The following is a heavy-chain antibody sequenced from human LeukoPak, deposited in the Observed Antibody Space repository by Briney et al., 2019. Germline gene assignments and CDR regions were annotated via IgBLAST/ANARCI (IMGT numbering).Heavy chain of an antibody. CDR1: GGSISSSSYY. D-gene: IGHD2-2*01. Sequence: SETLSLTCTVSGGSISSSSYYWGWIRQPPGKGLQWIGSIYYSGSTYYNPSLKSRVTISVDTSKNQFSLKLSSVTAADTAVYYCARHSPEVVPAAILHWFDPWGQGTLVTVSS. V-gene: IGHV4-39*01. CDR3: ARHSPEVVPAAILHWFDP. J-gene: IGHJ5*02. CDR2: IYYSGST.